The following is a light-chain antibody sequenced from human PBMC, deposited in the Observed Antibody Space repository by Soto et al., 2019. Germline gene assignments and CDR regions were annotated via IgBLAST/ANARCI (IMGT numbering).Light chain of an antibody. Sequence: EIVLTQSPGTLSLSPGERATLSCRASQSVNRGYLAWYQQKPGQAPRLLIYGASSRATGTPDRFSGSGSGTDFPLTTSRLEPEDFAVYYCQQFGGSPPITFGGGTKVEMK. CDR2: GAS. V-gene: IGKV3-20*01. CDR1: QSVNRGY. CDR3: QQFGGSPPIT. J-gene: IGKJ4*01.